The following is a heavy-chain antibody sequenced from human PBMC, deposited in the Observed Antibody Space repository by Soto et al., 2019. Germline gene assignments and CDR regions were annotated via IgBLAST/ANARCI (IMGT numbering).Heavy chain of an antibody. CDR3: ASAYSYGLGTNWFDH. CDR1: GGYISSYF. V-gene: IGHV4-59*01. CDR2: IYYSGST. J-gene: IGHJ5*02. Sequence: SEPLSLTCTVSGGYISSYFWSWIRQPPGKGLEWIGYIYYSGSTNYNPSLKSRVTISVDTSKNQFSLKLSSVTAADTAVYYCASAYSYGLGTNWFDHWGQGTLVTVSS. D-gene: IGHD5-18*01.